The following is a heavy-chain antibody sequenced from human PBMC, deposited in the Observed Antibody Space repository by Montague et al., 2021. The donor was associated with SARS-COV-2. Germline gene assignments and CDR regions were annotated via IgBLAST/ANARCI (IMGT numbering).Heavy chain of an antibody. D-gene: IGHD6-13*01. CDR2: INHSGST. Sequence: SETLSLTCAVYCGSFSAYYWSRIRQPPGKGLEWIGEINHSGSTNYNPSLKSRVTISVDTSKNQFSLKLSSVTAADTAVYYCARTDYISSWFGAKKWFDPWGQGTLVTVSS. V-gene: IGHV4-34*01. CDR1: CGSFSAYY. CDR3: ARTDYISSWFGAKKWFDP. J-gene: IGHJ5*02.